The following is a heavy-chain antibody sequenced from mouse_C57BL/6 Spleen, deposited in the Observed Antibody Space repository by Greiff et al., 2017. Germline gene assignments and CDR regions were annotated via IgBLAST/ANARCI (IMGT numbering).Heavy chain of an antibody. D-gene: IGHD2-4*01. CDR1: GYTFTSYW. CDR3: ARRGDYDVTWFAD. V-gene: IGHV1-64*01. Sequence: QVQLKQPGAELVKPGASVKLSCKASGYTFTSYWMHWVKQRPGQGLEWIGMIHPNSGSTNYNEKFKSKATLTVDKSSSTAYMQLSSLTSEDSAVYYCARRGDYDVTWFADWGQGTLVTVSA. CDR2: IHPNSGST. J-gene: IGHJ3*01.